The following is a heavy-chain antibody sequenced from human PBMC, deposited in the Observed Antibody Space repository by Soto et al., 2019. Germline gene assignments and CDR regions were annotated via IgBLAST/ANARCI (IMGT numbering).Heavy chain of an antibody. CDR3: ARESGEWELTINDAFDI. CDR1: GYVFSGFG. CDR2: INPGNGNT. D-gene: IGHD1-26*01. J-gene: IGHJ3*02. V-gene: IGHV1-3*01. Sequence: ASVKVSCKASGYVFSGFGLHWVRQAPGERLEWMGWINPGNGNTKYGPEFQGRVTMTTDTSTSTAYMELRSLRSDDTAVYYCARESGEWELTINDAFDIWGQGTMVTVSS.